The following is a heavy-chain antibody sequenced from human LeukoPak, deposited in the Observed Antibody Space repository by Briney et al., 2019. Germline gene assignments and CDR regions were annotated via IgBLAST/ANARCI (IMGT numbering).Heavy chain of an antibody. V-gene: IGHV1-2*02. J-gene: IGHJ6*03. CDR1: GYTFTGYY. Sequence: ASVKVSCKASGYTFTGYYMHWVRQAPGQGLEWMGWINPNSGGTNYAQKFQGRVTMTGDTSISTAYMELSSLRSDDTAVYYCARLYSGYGNYYYYMDVWGKGTTVTVSS. CDR2: INPNSGGT. CDR3: ARLYSGYGNYYYYMDV. D-gene: IGHD5-12*01.